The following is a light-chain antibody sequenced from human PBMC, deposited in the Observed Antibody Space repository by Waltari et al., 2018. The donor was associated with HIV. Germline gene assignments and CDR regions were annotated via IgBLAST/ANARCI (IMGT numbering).Light chain of an antibody. CDR3: ASWDDALSSWL. Sequence: QSGLSQPPSTSRPPGQRVVISCSGRSSNVGKNYVSWFQQVSGAAPRLLIYRNDRRPSGVPDRFTAAKSGTSASLVSSGLRSDDEAEYFCASWDDALSSWLFGGGTRLTVL. J-gene: IGLJ6*01. CDR1: SSNVGKNY. V-gene: IGLV1-47*01. CDR2: RND.